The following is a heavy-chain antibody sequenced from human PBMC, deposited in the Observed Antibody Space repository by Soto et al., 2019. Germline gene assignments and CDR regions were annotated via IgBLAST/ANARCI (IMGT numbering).Heavy chain of an antibody. V-gene: IGHV1-8*01. J-gene: IGHJ4*02. CDR2: MNSNSGNT. Sequence: QVQLVQSGAEVKKPGASVKVSCKASGYTFNSYDINWVRQATGQGLEWMGWMNSNSGNTGYAQKFQGRVTMTRTTSICTDYMEASSLRSEDTAVYYCARGPGWGTFDYWGQATLVTVSS. CDR3: ARGPGWGTFDY. D-gene: IGHD7-27*01. CDR1: GYTFNSYD.